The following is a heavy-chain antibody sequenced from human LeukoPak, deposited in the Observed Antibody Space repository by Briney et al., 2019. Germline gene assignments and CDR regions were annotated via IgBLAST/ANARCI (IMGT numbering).Heavy chain of an antibody. J-gene: IGHJ4*02. V-gene: IGHV4-34*01. D-gene: IGHD6-6*01. Sequence: SETLSLTCAVYGGSFSGYYWSWIRQPPGKGLEWIGEINHSGSTNYNPSLKSRVTISVDTSKNQFSLKLSSVTAADTAMYYCARGGGSSSSVDYWGQGTLVTVSS. CDR2: INHSGST. CDR1: GGSFSGYY. CDR3: ARGGGSSSSVDY.